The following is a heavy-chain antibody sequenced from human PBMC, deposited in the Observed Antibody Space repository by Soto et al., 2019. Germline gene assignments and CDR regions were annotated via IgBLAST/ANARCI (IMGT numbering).Heavy chain of an antibody. CDR1: GFTFDDYA. Sequence: GGSLRLSCAASGFTFDDYAMHWVRQAPGKGLEWVSGISWNSGSIGYADSVKGRFTISRDNAKNSLYLQMNSLRAEDTALYYCAKDKWGLQVESDRPNDAFDIWGQGTMVTVSS. CDR2: ISWNSGSI. CDR3: AKDKWGLQVESDRPNDAFDI. V-gene: IGHV3-9*01. D-gene: IGHD3-16*02. J-gene: IGHJ3*02.